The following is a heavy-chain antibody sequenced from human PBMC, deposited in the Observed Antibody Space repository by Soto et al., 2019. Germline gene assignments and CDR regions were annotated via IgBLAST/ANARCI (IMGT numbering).Heavy chain of an antibody. Sequence: PSETLSLTCTVSGGSISSGGYYWSWIRQPPGKGLEWIGYIYYSGSTYYNPSLKSRVTISVDTSKNQFSLKLSSVTAADTAVYYCARAEYYDSSGYSPGAFDIWGQGTMVTVSS. CDR3: ARAEYYDSSGYSPGAFDI. V-gene: IGHV4-30-4*01. D-gene: IGHD3-22*01. CDR1: GGSISSGGYY. CDR2: IYYSGST. J-gene: IGHJ3*02.